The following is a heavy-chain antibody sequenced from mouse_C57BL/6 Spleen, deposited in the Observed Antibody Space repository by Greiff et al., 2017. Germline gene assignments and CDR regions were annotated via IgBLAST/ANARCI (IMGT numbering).Heavy chain of an antibody. CDR2: IYPGDGDT. CDR1: GYAFSSSW. CDR3: AKGTGHFDY. Sequence: VQLQESGPELVKPGASVKISCKASGYAFSSSWMNWVKQRPGKGLEWIGGIYPGDGDTNYNGKFKGKATLTADKSSSTAYMQLSSLTSEDSAVYFCAKGTGHFDYWGQGTTLTVSS. D-gene: IGHD4-1*01. J-gene: IGHJ2*01. V-gene: IGHV1-82*01.